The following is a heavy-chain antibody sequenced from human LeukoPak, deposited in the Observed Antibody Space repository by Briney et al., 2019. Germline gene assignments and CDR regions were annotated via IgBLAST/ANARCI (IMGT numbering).Heavy chain of an antibody. D-gene: IGHD3-10*02. J-gene: IGHJ6*04. CDR3: AELGITMIGGV. CDR1: GFTFSDYE. CDR2: ISSSASII. Sequence: GGSLRLSCAASGFTFSDYEMNWVRQAPGKGLEWVSYISSSASIIYYSDSVKGRFTISRDNAKNSLYLQMNSLRAEDTAVYCCAELGITMIGGVWGKGTTVTISS. V-gene: IGHV3-48*03.